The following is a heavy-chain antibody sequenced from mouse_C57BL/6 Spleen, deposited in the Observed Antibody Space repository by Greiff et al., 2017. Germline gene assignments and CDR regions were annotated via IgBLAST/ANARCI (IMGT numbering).Heavy chain of an antibody. J-gene: IGHJ2*01. CDR3: ARPGGSSPFDY. Sequence: VQLQQSGPELVKPGASVKISCKASGYAFSSSWMNWVKQRPGKGLEWSGRIYPGDGDTNYNGKFKGKATLTADKSSSTAYMQLSSLTSEDSAVYFCARPGGSSPFDYWGQGTTLTVSS. D-gene: IGHD1-1*01. CDR2: IYPGDGDT. CDR1: GYAFSSSW. V-gene: IGHV1-82*01.